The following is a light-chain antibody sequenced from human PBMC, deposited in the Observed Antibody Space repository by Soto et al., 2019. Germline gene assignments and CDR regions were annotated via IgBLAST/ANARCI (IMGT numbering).Light chain of an antibody. CDR2: KAS. J-gene: IGKJ2*01. CDR1: QSIGRW. Sequence: DIQMTQSPSTLSASVGDRVTITCRASQSIGRWLAWYQQKPGGAPNLLLYKASSLQSGVPSRFSGSGSGTEFTLTITSLQPDDFATYYCQQYDNSAPTFGQGTKLEIK. CDR3: QQYDNSAPT. V-gene: IGKV1-5*03.